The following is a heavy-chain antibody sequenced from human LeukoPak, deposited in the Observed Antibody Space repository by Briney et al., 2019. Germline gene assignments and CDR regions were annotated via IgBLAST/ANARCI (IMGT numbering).Heavy chain of an antibody. D-gene: IGHD1-1*01. J-gene: IGHJ6*02. V-gene: IGHV1-69*13. Sequence: SVKVSCKASGGTFSSYAISWVRQAPGQGLEWMGGIIPIFGTANYAQKFQGRVTITADESTSTAYMELSSLRSEDTAVYYCARGKRPSGMWIVDNSWYCYGMDVWGQGTTVAVSS. CDR2: IIPIFGTA. CDR1: GGTFSSYA. CDR3: ARGKRPSGMWIVDNSWYCYGMDV.